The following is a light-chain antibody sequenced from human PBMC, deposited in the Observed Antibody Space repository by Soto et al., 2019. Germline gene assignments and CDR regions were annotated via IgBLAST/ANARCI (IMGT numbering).Light chain of an antibody. CDR3: TSFTTSNTVV. V-gene: IGLV2-14*03. CDR1: SNDVGHFNY. J-gene: IGLJ1*01. CDR2: DVS. Sequence: QSVLAQPASVSGSPGQSITISCTGTSNDVGHFNYVSWFQQHPGKAPKLLIFDVSNWPSGVSDRFSGSKSGNTASLTISGLQPEDEADYYCTSFTTSNTVVFGSGTKLTVL.